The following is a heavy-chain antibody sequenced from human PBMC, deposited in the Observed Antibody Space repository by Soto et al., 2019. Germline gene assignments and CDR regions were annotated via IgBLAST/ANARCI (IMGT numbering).Heavy chain of an antibody. J-gene: IGHJ4*02. CDR2: ISYSGST. V-gene: IGHV4-30-4*01. CDR1: GGSISGGTYY. D-gene: IGHD3-10*01. Sequence: QVQLQESGPGLVKPSQTLSLTCTVSGGSISGGTYYWAWIRQPPGKGLEWIGYISYSGSTYQNPSLKSRLTIPVDSSKNQFSLKLRSVTAADTAVYYCARAGLGRGYFDYWGRGAPVTVSS. CDR3: ARAGLGRGYFDY.